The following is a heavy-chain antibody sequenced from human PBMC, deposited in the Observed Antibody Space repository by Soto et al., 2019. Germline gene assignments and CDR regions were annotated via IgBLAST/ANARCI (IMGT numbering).Heavy chain of an antibody. D-gene: IGHD4-17*01. CDR2: ISGSGGTI. CDR3: AKGATVTSVYYMDV. V-gene: IGHV3-23*01. CDR1: GFTFSSYA. Sequence: EVELMESGGGLVHPGGSLRLSCVASGFTFSSYAMRWVRQAPGRGLEWVSAISGSGGTIYYADSVKGRFTISRDNSRNTLFLQMNSLGAADTAVYYCAKGATVTSVYYMDVWGKGTTVTVSS. J-gene: IGHJ6*03.